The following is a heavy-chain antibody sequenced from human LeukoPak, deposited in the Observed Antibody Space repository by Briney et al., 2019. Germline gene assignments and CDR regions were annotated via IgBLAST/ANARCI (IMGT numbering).Heavy chain of an antibody. J-gene: IGHJ4*02. D-gene: IGHD2-2*01. CDR2: IIPIFATA. Sequence: GASVKLSFTASVGTFSSYAISWGRQAPGQGLEWMGGIIPIFATASYAQKFQGRVTITAAESTSTAYMELSRLRSEDTAVYYCARAFVVVPAAMVYFDYWGQGTLVTVSS. CDR3: ARAFVVVPAAMVYFDY. V-gene: IGHV1-69*13. CDR1: VGTFSSYA.